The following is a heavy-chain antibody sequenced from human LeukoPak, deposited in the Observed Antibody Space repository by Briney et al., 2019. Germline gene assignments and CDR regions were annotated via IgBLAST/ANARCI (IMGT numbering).Heavy chain of an antibody. CDR3: ARERKEDTTMAVFDY. J-gene: IGHJ4*02. Sequence: SETLSLTCKVSGGSISGYYWDWIRQPAGEGLEWIGRMDSSGNPNYNPSLKSRVTMSVDTSKNQFSLKLMSVTAADTAVYYCARERKEDTTMAVFDYWGQGTLVTVSS. V-gene: IGHV4-4*07. D-gene: IGHD5-18*01. CDR1: GGSISGYY. CDR2: MDSSGNP.